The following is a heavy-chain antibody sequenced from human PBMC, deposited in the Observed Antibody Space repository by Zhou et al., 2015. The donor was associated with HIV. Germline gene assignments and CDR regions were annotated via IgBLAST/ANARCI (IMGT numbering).Heavy chain of an antibody. CDR2: IIPIFGTA. V-gene: IGHV1-69*01. CDR1: GGTFSSYA. CDR3: ARGGDFWSGYGNAFFYYYYMDV. Sequence: QVQLVQSGAEVKKPGSSVKVSCKASGGTFSSYAISWVRQAPGQGLEWMGGIIPIFGTANYAQKFQGRVTITADESTSTAYMELSSLRSEDTAVYYCARGGDFWSGYGNAFFYYYYMDVWGERDRRSPSP. J-gene: IGHJ6*03. D-gene: IGHD3-3*01.